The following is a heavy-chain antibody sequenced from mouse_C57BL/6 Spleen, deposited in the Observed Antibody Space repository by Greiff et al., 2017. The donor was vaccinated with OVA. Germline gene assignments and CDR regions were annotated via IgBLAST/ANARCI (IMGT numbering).Heavy chain of an antibody. D-gene: IGHD2-2*01. CDR2: INPNYGTT. CDR3: AKAGRGYDDWYFDV. Sequence: EVKLVESGPELVKPGASVKISCKASGYSFTDYNMNWVKQSNGKSLEWIGVINPNYGTTSYNQKFKGKATLTVDQSSSTAYMQLNSLTSEDSAVYYCAKAGRGYDDWYFDVWGTGTTVTVSS. J-gene: IGHJ1*03. V-gene: IGHV1-39*01. CDR1: GYSFTDYN.